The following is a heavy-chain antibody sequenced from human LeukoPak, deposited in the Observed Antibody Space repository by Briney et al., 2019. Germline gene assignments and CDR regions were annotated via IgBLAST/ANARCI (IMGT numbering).Heavy chain of an antibody. V-gene: IGHV3-21*01. CDR2: ISSSSSHI. Sequence: GGSLRLSCAPSGFTFSTYSMNWVRQAPGKGLEWVSSISSSSSHIYYADSVKGRFTISRDNAKNSLYLQMNSLRAEDTAVYYCARDASVNCFDYWGQGTLVTVSS. D-gene: IGHD4-17*01. J-gene: IGHJ4*02. CDR3: ARDASVNCFDY. CDR1: GFTFSTYS.